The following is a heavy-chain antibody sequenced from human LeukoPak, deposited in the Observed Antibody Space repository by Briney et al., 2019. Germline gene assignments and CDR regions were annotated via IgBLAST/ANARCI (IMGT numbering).Heavy chain of an antibody. J-gene: IGHJ4*02. CDR2: IKQDGSEK. CDR3: TKYYDNSGYSDY. Sequence: QPGGSLRLSCAASGFTFSSYWMSWVRQAPGKGLEWVANIKQDGSEKYYVDSVKGRFTISRDNAKNSLYLQMSSLRAEDTAVYYCTKYYDNSGYSDYWGQGTLLTVSS. CDR1: GFTFSSYW. D-gene: IGHD3-22*01. V-gene: IGHV3-7*01.